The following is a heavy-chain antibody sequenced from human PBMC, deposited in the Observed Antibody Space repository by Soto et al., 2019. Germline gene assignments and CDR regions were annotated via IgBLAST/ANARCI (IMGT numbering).Heavy chain of an antibody. J-gene: IGHJ4*02. CDR3: AAPLNEPVRTIATRPYVY. CDR1: EFTFSSYV. CDR2: ISAGSTST. D-gene: IGHD6-6*01. Sequence: GGSLRLSCAASEFTFSSYVMSWVRQAPGRGLEWVSDISAGSTSTYYADSVRGRFTISRDNSKNTLYLHMTSLTAEDTGVYYCAAPLNEPVRTIATRPYVYWGQGTLVTVSS. V-gene: IGHV3-23*01.